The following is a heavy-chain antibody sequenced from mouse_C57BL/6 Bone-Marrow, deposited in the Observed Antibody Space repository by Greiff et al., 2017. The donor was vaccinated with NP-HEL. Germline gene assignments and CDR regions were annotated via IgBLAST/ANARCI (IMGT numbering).Heavy chain of an antibody. CDR1: GFNIKDDY. V-gene: IGHV14-4*01. CDR3: TTGDDGYRNYFDY. Sequence: EVQLQQSGAELVRPGASVKLSCTASGFNIKDDYMHWVKQRPEQGLEWIGWIDPENGDTEYASKFQGKATITADTSSNTAYLQLSSLTSEDTAVYYCTTGDDGYRNYFDYWGQGTTLTVSS. J-gene: IGHJ2*01. CDR2: IDPENGDT. D-gene: IGHD2-3*01.